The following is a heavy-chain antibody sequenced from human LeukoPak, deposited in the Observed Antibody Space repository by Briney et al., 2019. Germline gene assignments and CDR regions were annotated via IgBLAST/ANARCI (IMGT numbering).Heavy chain of an antibody. J-gene: IGHJ4*02. V-gene: IGHV4-34*01. D-gene: IGHD5-18*01. CDR1: GGSFSGYY. CDR3: AREERYSYGD. CDR2: INHSGST. Sequence: SETLSLTCAVYGGSFSGYYWSWIRQPPGKGLEWIGEINHSGSTNYNPSLKSRVTISVDTSKNQFSLKLSSVTAADTAVYYCAREERYSYGDWGQGTLATVSS.